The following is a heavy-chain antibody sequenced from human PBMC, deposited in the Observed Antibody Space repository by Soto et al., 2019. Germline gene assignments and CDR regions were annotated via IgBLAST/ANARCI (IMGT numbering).Heavy chain of an antibody. J-gene: IGHJ5*02. CDR1: GGTFSSYA. CDR2: IIPIFGTA. CDR3: ARGRGADSSSWYHWFDP. Sequence: QVQLVQSGAEVKKPGSSVKVSCKASGGTFSSYAISWVRQAPGQGLEWMGGIIPIFGTANYAQKFQGRVTITADESTSTADMELRSLRSEDTAVYYCARGRGADSSSWYHWFDPWGQGTLVTVS. V-gene: IGHV1-69*01. D-gene: IGHD6-13*01.